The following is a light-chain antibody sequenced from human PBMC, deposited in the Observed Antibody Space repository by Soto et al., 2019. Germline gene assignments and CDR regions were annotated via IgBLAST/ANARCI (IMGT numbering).Light chain of an antibody. CDR2: EVT. CDR1: SNGVGAYNS. CDR3: ASHKGSDNYV. J-gene: IGLJ1*01. V-gene: IGLV2-8*01. Sequence: QSALTQPPSASGSPGQSVTISCTGTSNGVGAYNSVSWYQQHPGKAPRLIIYEVTKRPSGVPDRFSGSKSATTASLAVSGLPADDEDAYFRASHKGSDNYVFGTGTKVTVL.